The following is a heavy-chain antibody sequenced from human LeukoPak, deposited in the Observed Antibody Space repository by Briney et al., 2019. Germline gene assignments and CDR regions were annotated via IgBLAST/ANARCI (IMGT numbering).Heavy chain of an antibody. CDR2: INSDGSST. J-gene: IGHJ5*02. V-gene: IGHV3-74*01. CDR1: GFTFSSYW. D-gene: IGHD3-10*01. CDR3: AKGPAMVRGTFDP. Sequence: GGSLRLSCAASGFTFSSYWMHWVRQAPGKGLVWVPRINSDGSSTSYADSVKGRFTISRDYSKNTLYLQMNSLRTEETAVYYCAKGPAMVRGTFDPWGQGTLVTVSS.